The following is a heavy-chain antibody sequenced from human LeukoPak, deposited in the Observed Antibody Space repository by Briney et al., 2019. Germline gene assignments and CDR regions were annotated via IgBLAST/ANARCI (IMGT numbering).Heavy chain of an antibody. J-gene: IGHJ3*02. V-gene: IGHV4-59*01. D-gene: IGHD3-10*01. CDR1: GGSFSGYY. CDR2: IYYSGST. Sequence: PSGTLSLTCAVYGGSFSGYYWRWIRQPPGKGLEWIGYIYYSGSTNYNPSLKSRVTISVDTSKNQFSLKLSSVTAADTAVYYCARGDGLWFGELLSAFDIWGQGTMVTVSS. CDR3: ARGDGLWFGELLSAFDI.